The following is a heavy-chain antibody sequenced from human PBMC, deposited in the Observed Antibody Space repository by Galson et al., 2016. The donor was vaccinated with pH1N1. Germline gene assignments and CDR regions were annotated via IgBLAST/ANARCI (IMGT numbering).Heavy chain of an antibody. Sequence: QSGAEVKKPGESLKISCKASEYTFTDYYIHWVRQAPGQGPELMGWINPNSGGTSYAQKFRGRVTMTRDTSISTAYMELSRLRSDDTAMFYCARVKNQTTAFGIWGQGTMVSVSS. CDR2: INPNSGGT. CDR3: ARVKNQTTAFGI. J-gene: IGHJ3*02. D-gene: IGHD1-7*01. CDR1: EYTFTDYY. V-gene: IGHV1-2*02.